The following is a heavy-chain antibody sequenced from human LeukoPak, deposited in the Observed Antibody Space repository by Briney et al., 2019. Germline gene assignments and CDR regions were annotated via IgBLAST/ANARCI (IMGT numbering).Heavy chain of an antibody. D-gene: IGHD3-10*01. V-gene: IGHV5-51*01. CDR3: ARHFTGILDAFDI. CDR1: GYSFTSYW. CDR2: IYPGDSDT. J-gene: IGHJ3*02. Sequence: GESLKISCKGSGYSFTSYWIGWVRQMPGKGLEWMGIIYPGDSDTRYSPSFQGQVTISADKSISTAYLQWSSLKASDTAMYHCARHFTGILDAFDIWGQGTMVTVSS.